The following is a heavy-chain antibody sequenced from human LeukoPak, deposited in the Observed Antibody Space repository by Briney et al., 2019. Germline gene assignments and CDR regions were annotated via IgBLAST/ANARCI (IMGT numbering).Heavy chain of an antibody. CDR1: GGSISSGGYY. V-gene: IGHV4-31*03. CDR2: IYYSGST. Sequence: SSQTLSLTCTVSGGSISSGGYYWSWIRQHPGKGLEWIGYIYYSGSTYYNPSLKSRVTISVDTSKNQFSLKLSSVTAADTAVYYRARGHGVLYYFDYWGQGTLVTVSS. D-gene: IGHD3-10*01. CDR3: ARGHGVLYYFDY. J-gene: IGHJ4*02.